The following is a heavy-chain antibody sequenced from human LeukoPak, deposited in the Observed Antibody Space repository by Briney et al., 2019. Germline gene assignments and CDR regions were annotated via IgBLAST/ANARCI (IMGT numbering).Heavy chain of an antibody. V-gene: IGHV4-38-2*02. CDR2: IYHSGST. J-gene: IGHJ6*03. Sequence: SETLSLTCTVSGYSISSGYYWGWIRQPPGKGLEWIGSIYHSGSTYYNPSLKSRVTISVDTSKNQFSLKLSSVTAADTAVYYCARLLLGSGSYYNFPYYYYYYMDVWGKGTTVTISS. D-gene: IGHD3-10*01. CDR1: GYSISSGYY. CDR3: ARLLLGSGSYYNFPYYYYYYMDV.